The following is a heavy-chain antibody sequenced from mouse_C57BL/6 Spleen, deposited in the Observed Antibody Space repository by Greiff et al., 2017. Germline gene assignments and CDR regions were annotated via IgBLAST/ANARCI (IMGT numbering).Heavy chain of an antibody. CDR2: ISYDGSN. CDR3: ARGYPFDY. Sequence: VQLKESGPGLVKPSQSLSLTCSVTGYSITSGYYWNWIRQFPGNKLEWMGYISYDGSNNYNPSLKNRISITRDTSKNQFFLKLNSVTTEDTATYYCARGYPFDYWGQGTTLTVSS. D-gene: IGHD1-1*01. V-gene: IGHV3-6*01. J-gene: IGHJ2*01. CDR1: GYSITSGYY.